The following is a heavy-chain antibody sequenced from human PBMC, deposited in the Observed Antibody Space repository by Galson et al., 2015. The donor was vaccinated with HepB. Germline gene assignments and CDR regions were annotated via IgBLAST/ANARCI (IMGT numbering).Heavy chain of an antibody. CDR1: GGSISSGSYH. V-gene: IGHV4-61*02. CDR3: ARDRGNWSYYATAGGFDALGI. J-gene: IGHJ3*02. Sequence: TLSLTCTVSGGSISSGSYHWNWIRQPAGKGLEWIGRIHTTGSTNYNPSLKSRVTVSLDMSRNQFSLTLASVTAADTAVYYCARDRGNWSYYATAGGFDALGIWGQGTMVTVSS. D-gene: IGHD3-10*01. CDR2: IHTTGST.